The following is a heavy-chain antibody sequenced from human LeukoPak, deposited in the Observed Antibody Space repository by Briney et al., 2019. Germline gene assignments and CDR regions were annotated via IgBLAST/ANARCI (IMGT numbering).Heavy chain of an antibody. D-gene: IGHD2-2*01. Sequence: QSGGSLRLSCAASGFTFSSYGMHWVRQAPGKGLEWVAVIWYDGSNKYYADSVKGRFTISRDNSKNTLYLQMNSLRAEDTAVYYCARDNIVVVPAATHNWFDPWGQGTLVTVSS. CDR2: IWYDGSNK. CDR3: ARDNIVVVPAATHNWFDP. V-gene: IGHV3-33*01. CDR1: GFTFSSYG. J-gene: IGHJ5*02.